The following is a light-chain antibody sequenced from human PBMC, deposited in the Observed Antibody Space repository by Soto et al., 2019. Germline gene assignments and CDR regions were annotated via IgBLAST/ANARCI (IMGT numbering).Light chain of an antibody. J-gene: IGKJ2*01. CDR2: AAS. Sequence: DIQLTQSPSFLSASVGDRVTITCRASQGITGYLAWYQQKPGKVPKLLIYAASTLQSGVPSRFSGSGSGTEFALTISSLQPEDFAIYYCQQVKSYPHTLGQGAKV. V-gene: IGKV1-9*01. CDR1: QGITGY. CDR3: QQVKSYPHT.